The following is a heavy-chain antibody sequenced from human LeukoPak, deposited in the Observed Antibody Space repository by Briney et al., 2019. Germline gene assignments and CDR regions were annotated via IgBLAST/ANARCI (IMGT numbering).Heavy chain of an antibody. CDR2: LYSGSTT. CDR3: ARVGDHYHWYLDL. D-gene: IGHD3-10*01. Sequence: GGSLTLSCAASGFSVGSNYMNWVRQAPGKGLEWVSILYSGSTTYYTVSVKGRFTISRDNSRNTLYLHMTNLRVEDTAVYFCARVGDHYHWYLDLWGRGSLLTVSS. V-gene: IGHV3-53*01. CDR1: GFSVGSNY. J-gene: IGHJ2*01.